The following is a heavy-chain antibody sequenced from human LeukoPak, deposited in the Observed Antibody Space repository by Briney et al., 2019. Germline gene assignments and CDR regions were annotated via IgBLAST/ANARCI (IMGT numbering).Heavy chain of an antibody. CDR1: GFTFSNYG. J-gene: IGHJ4*02. V-gene: IGHV3-33*01. D-gene: IGHD2-2*01. CDR2: IWYDGSKK. CDR3: ARDYCTSTSCFVY. Sequence: PGRSPRLSCAASGFTFSNYGFHWVRQAPSKGLEWVAVIWYDGSKKYYADSVKGRFTISRDNSKNTLYLQMSSLRAEDTAVCYCARDYCTSTSCFVYWGQGGLLSDSS.